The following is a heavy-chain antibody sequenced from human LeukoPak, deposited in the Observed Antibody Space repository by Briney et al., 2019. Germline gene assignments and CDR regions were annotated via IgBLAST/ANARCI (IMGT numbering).Heavy chain of an antibody. CDR3: TTAPFLVDTAMIPS. CDR2: ISSSVSLT. Sequence: GGSLRLSCAASGFTFRSYAMTWVRQAPGKGLEWVSAISSSVSLTYYADAVKGRFTVSRDNSKNTLYLQMNSLKTEDTAVYYCTTAPFLVDTAMIPSWGQGTLVTVSS. D-gene: IGHD5-18*01. CDR1: GFTFRSYA. V-gene: IGHV3-23*01. J-gene: IGHJ4*02.